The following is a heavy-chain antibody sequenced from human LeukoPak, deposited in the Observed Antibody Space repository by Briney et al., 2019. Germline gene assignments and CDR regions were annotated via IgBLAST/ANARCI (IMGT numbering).Heavy chain of an antibody. Sequence: SETLSLTCTVSGGSISSGDYYWSWIRQPPGKGLEWIGYIYYSGSTYYNPSLKSRVTISVDTSKNQFSLELSSVTAADTAVYYCARVNCSGGSCYWDGAFDIWGQGTMVTVSS. V-gene: IGHV4-30-4*08. D-gene: IGHD2-15*01. J-gene: IGHJ3*02. CDR2: IYYSGST. CDR1: GGSISSGDYY. CDR3: ARVNCSGGSCYWDGAFDI.